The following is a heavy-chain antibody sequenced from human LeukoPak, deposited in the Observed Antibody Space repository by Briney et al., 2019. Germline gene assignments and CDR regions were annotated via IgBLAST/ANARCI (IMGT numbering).Heavy chain of an antibody. J-gene: IGHJ6*03. CDR3: ARDLRYNWNSINYYYYYYVDV. Sequence: SETLSLTCAVSGYSISSGYYWGWIRQPPGKGLEWIGSIYHSGSTYYNPSLKSRVTISVDTSKNQFSLKLSSVTAADTAVYYCARDLRYNWNSINYYYYYYVDVWGKGTTVTISS. V-gene: IGHV4-38-2*02. D-gene: IGHD1-7*01. CDR1: GYSISSGYY. CDR2: IYHSGST.